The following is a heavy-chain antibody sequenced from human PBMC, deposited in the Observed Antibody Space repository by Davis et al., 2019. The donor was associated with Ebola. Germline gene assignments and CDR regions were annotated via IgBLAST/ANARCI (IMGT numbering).Heavy chain of an antibody. CDR1: GFIFSTYN. CDR2: ISSGSGVTT. J-gene: IGHJ4*02. D-gene: IGHD6-6*01. CDR3: ARDGSYSSSSGDY. V-gene: IGHV3-48*02. Sequence: GESLKISCAASGFIFSTYNMNWVRQAPGRGLEWVSYISSGSGVTTYYADSVRGRFTISRDNAKNSLYLQMNSLRDEDTAVYYCARDGSYSSSSGDYWGQGTLVTVSS.